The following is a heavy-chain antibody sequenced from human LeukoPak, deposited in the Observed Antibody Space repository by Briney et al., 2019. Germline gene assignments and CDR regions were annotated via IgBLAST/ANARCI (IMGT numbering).Heavy chain of an antibody. V-gene: IGHV3-30-3*01. Sequence: GGSLRLSCAASGFTFSSYAMDWVRQAPGKGLEWVALMSHDGSNKYYAHSVKGRFTISRDNSKNTLYLQMNSLRAEDTAVYYCAREIWDHDILTEVPFDVWGQGTMVTVSS. CDR2: MSHDGSNK. CDR1: GFTFSSYA. CDR3: AREIWDHDILTEVPFDV. J-gene: IGHJ3*01. D-gene: IGHD3-9*01.